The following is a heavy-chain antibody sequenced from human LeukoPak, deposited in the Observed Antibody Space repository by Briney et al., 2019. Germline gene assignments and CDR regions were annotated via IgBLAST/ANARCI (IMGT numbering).Heavy chain of an antibody. V-gene: IGHV3-9*01. CDR2: ISWNSGSI. CDR3: ASTLR. CDR1: GFTFSSYA. Sequence: GGSLRLSCAASGFTFSSYAMSWVRQAPGKGLEWVSGISWNSGSIGYADSVKGRFTISRDNAKNSLYLQMNSLRAEDTALYYCASTLRWGQGTLVTVSS. J-gene: IGHJ4*02.